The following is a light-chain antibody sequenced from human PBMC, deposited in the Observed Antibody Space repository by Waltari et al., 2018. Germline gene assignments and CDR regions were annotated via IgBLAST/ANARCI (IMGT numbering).Light chain of an antibody. CDR2: GAS. CDR3: QHYVRLPAT. J-gene: IGKJ1*01. CDR1: QSVSRS. Sequence: IVLTQSPGTLSLSQGERATLSCRASQSVSRSLAWYQQKPGQAPKLLIYGASTRATGIPDRFSGSGSGTDFSLTISSLEPEDFAIYFCQHYVRLPATFGQGTKVEIK. V-gene: IGKV3-20*01.